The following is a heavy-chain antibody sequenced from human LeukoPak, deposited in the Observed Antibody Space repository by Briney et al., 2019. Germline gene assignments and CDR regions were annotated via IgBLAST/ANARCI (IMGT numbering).Heavy chain of an antibody. V-gene: IGHV4-61*08. Sequence: SETLSLTCTVSGGSVSSGGYYWSWIRQPPGKGLEWIGYIYYSESTNYNPSLKSRVTISVDTSKNQFSLKLSSVTAADTAVYHCAREAMYSYGNNFDYWGQGTLVTVSS. CDR3: AREAMYSYGNNFDY. D-gene: IGHD5-18*01. J-gene: IGHJ4*02. CDR1: GGSVSSGGYY. CDR2: IYYSEST.